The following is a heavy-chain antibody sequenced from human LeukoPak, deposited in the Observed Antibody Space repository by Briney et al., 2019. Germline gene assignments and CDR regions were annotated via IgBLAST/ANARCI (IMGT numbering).Heavy chain of an antibody. V-gene: IGHV3-23*01. D-gene: IGHD5-24*01. CDR2: VSGSGGST. J-gene: IGHJ4*02. CDR1: GFTFSSHA. CDR3: ARTFVSGDGYKVGYFDY. Sequence: GGSLRLSCAASGFTFSSHAMSWVRQAPGKGLEWVSAVSGSGGSTKYADSVKGRFTISRDNSKNTLFLQMNSLRAEDTAMYYCARTFVSGDGYKVGYFDYWGQGTLVTVSS.